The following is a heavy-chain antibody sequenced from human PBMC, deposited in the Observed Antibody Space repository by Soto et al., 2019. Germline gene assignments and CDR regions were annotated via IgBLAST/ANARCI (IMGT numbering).Heavy chain of an antibody. D-gene: IGHD6-19*01. CDR2: IYSGGST. CDR1: GFTVSSNY. J-gene: IGHJ3*02. V-gene: IGHV3-66*01. CDR3: ARVAGPDAFDI. Sequence: EVQLVESGGGLVQPGGSMRLSCAASGFTVSSNYMSWVRQAPGKGLEWVSVIYSGGSTYYADSVKGRFTISRDNSKNTLYLQMNSLRAEDTAVYYCARVAGPDAFDIWGQGTMVTVSS.